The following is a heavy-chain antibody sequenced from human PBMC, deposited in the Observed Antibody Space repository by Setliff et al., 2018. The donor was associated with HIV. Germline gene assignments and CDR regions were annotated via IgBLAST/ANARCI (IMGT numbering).Heavy chain of an antibody. D-gene: IGHD5-12*01. CDR1: GYTFTSYA. CDR3: ARGGEWLRRLFDY. J-gene: IGHJ4*02. V-gene: IGHV1-3*01. Sequence: VASVKVSCKASGYTFTSYAMHWVRQAPGQRLEWMGWINAGNGNTKYSQKFQGRVTITRDTSASTAYMELSSLRSEDTAVYYCARGGEWLRRLFDYWGQGTLVTVSS. CDR2: INAGNGNT.